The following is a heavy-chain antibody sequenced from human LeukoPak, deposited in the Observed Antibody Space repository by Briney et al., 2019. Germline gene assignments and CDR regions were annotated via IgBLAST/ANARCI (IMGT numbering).Heavy chain of an antibody. CDR2: INHSGST. CDR1: GGSFRDYY. D-gene: IGHD3-22*01. J-gene: IGHJ3*01. Sequence: PSETLSLTCAVYGGSFRDYYWSWIRQPPGKGLEWIGEINHSGSTDYNPSLKSRVTISLDTSKNQFSLKLTSVTAADTAVYYCAKAPYLSSGSWGQGILVAVSS. CDR3: AKAPYLSSGS. V-gene: IGHV4-34*01.